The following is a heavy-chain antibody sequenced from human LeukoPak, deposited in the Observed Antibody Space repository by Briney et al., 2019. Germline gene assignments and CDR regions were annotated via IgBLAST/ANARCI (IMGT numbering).Heavy chain of an antibody. J-gene: IGHJ5*02. CDR1: GFTFSSYG. V-gene: IGHV3-33*01. CDR3: ARDRSYGGPHNWFDP. D-gene: IGHD4-23*01. Sequence: GGSLRLSCAASGFTFSSYGMHWVRQAPGKGLEWVAVIWYDGSNKYYADSVKGRFTISRDNSKNTLYPQMNSLRAEDTAVYYCARDRSYGGPHNWFDPWGQGTLVTVSS. CDR2: IWYDGSNK.